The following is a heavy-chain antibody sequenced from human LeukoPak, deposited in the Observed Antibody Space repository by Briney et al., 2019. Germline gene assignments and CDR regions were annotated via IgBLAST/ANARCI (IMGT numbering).Heavy chain of an antibody. CDR3: ARKFDPFVATPYFDY. V-gene: IGHV4-59*08. J-gene: IGHJ4*02. Sequence: SETLSLTCTVSGGSISSYYWSWIRQPPGKGLEWIGYIYYSGSTNYNPSLKSRVTISVDTSKNQFSLKLSSVTAADTAVYYCARKFDPFVATPYFDYWGQGTLVTVSS. D-gene: IGHD2-21*01. CDR2: IYYSGST. CDR1: GGSISSYY.